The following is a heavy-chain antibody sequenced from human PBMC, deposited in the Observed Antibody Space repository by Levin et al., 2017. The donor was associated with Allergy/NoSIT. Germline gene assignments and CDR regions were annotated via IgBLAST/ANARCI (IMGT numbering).Heavy chain of an antibody. CDR1: GFTFSSYS. Sequence: PGGSLRLSCAASGFTFSSYSMNWVRQAPGKGLEWVSYISGSSSYIDYADSVKGRFTISRDNAKNSLYLQMNSLRAEDTAVYYCARNSLKNNGFDSWGQGTLVTVSS. J-gene: IGHJ5*01. CDR2: ISGSSSYI. CDR3: ARNSLKNNGFDS. V-gene: IGHV3-21*01. D-gene: IGHD2/OR15-2a*01.